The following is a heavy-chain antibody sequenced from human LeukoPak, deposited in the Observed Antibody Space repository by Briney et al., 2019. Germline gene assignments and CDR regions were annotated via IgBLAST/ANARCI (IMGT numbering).Heavy chain of an antibody. CDR1: RFTFTITG. J-gene: IGHJ4*02. Sequence: PGGSLRLSCATSRFTFTITGLHCVRQAPGKGLEWVAFIRYDGSNEYYADSVKGRFTISRDNSKNTLYLQMNSLRTEDTAVYYCATTGYSRAAYGTWYIVYWGQGTLVTVSS. CDR3: ATTGYSRAAYGTWYIVY. CDR2: IRYDGSNE. D-gene: IGHD5-12*01. V-gene: IGHV3-30*02.